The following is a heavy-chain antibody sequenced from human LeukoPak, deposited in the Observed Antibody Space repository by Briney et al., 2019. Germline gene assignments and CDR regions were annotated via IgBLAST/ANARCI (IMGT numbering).Heavy chain of an antibody. J-gene: IGHJ4*02. CDR1: GFSFSSDG. D-gene: IGHD2-2*01. CDR3: AHGSMYQLDY. Sequence: GGSLRLSCAASGFSFSSDGMSWVRQAPGKGLEWVSGILGGAGSTYYADSVKGRFTISRDNSKNTMYLQMNSLRAEDTAVYYCAHGSMYQLDYWGQGTLVTVSS. CDR2: ILGGAGST. V-gene: IGHV3-23*01.